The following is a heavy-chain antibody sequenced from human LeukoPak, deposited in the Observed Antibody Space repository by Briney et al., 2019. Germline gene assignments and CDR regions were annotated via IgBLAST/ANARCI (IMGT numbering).Heavy chain of an antibody. CDR2: IYSGGST. V-gene: IGHV3-53*01. CDR1: GFTVSSNY. CDR3: ARSEYSYDLTNFDY. J-gene: IGHJ4*02. Sequence: GGSLRLSCAASGFTVSSNYMSWVRQAPGKGLEWVSVIYSGGSTYYADSVKGRFTISRDNSKNTLYLQMNSLRAEDTAVYYCARSEYSYDLTNFDYWGQGTLVTVSS. D-gene: IGHD5-18*01.